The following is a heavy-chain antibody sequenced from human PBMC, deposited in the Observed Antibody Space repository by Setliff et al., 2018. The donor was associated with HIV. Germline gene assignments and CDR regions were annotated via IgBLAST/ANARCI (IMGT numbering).Heavy chain of an antibody. J-gene: IGHJ3*02. CDR2: IYHSGST. V-gene: IGHV4-38-2*01. CDR3: ASSIVVDAFDI. D-gene: IGHD2-21*01. CDR1: GYSISSGYY. Sequence: LSLTCAVSGYSISSGYYWGWIRQPPGKGLEWIGSIYHSGSTYYNPSLKSRVTMSVDTSKNQFSLKLSSVTAADTAVYYCASSIVVDAFDIWGQGTMVTVSS.